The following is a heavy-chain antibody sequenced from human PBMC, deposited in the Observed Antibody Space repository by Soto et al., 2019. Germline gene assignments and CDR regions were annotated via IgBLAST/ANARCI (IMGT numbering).Heavy chain of an antibody. V-gene: IGHV3-48*01. J-gene: IGHJ4*02. CDR1: GFTFSSYS. Sequence: PGGSLRLSCXASGFTFSSYSMNWVRQAPGKGLEWVSYISSSSSTIYYADSVKGRFTISRDNAKNSLYLQMNSLRAEDTAVYYCARTPVIVALDYFDYWGQGTLVTVSS. D-gene: IGHD2-15*01. CDR2: ISSSSSTI. CDR3: ARTPVIVALDYFDY.